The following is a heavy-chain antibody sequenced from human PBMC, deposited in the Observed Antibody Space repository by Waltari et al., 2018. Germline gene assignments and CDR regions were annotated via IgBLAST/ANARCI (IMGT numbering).Heavy chain of an antibody. CDR3: ATQYSSSSGGYYYYYMDV. CDR2: IKHSGST. J-gene: IGHJ6*03. Sequence: QVQLQQWGAGLLKPSETLSLTCAVYGGSFSGYYWSWIRQPPGKGLEWIGEIKHSGSTNYNPSLKSRVTISVDTSKNQFSLKLSSVTAADTAVYYCATQYSSSSGGYYYYYMDVWGNGTTVTVSS. D-gene: IGHD6-6*01. CDR1: GGSFSGYY. V-gene: IGHV4-34*01.